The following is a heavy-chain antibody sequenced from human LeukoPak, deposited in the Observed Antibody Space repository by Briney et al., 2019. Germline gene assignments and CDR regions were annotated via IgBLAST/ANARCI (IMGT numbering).Heavy chain of an antibody. D-gene: IGHD5-18*01. V-gene: IGHV1-69*05. J-gene: IGHJ4*02. CDR2: IIPIFGTA. CDR3: ARSLRGDTAMARFDY. CDR1: GGTFSSYA. Sequence: GASVKVSCKASGGTFSSYAISWVRQAPGQGLEWMGGIIPIFGTANYAQKFQGRVTITTDESTSTAYMELSSLRSEDTAVYYCARSLRGDTAMARFDYWGQGTLVTVSS.